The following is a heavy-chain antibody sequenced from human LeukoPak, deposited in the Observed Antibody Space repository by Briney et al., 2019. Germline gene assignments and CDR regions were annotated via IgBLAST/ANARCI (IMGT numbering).Heavy chain of an antibody. CDR1: GSTFSSYS. V-gene: IGHV3-21*01. CDR3: ASEAAAGYYFDY. CDR2: ISSSSSYI. D-gene: IGHD6-13*01. J-gene: IGHJ4*02. Sequence: IPGGSLRLSCAASGSTFSSYSMNWVRQAPGKGLEWVSSISSSSSYIYYADSVKGRFTISRDNAKNSLYLQMNSLRAEDTAVYYCASEAAAGYYFDYWGQGTLVTVSS.